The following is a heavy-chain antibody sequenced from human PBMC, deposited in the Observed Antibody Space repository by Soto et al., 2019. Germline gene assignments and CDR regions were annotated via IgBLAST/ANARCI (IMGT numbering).Heavy chain of an antibody. CDR1: VGSISSNGHY. Sequence: QVQLQESGPELVKPSQTLSLTCTVSVGSISSNGHYWTWIRQHPGKGLEWIAYIYYTGNTYYNPSLKSRLSISVDTSKNQFSLNFRSVTAADTAVYYCAREKWGYDSWGQGTLVTVSS. CDR3: AREKWGYDS. CDR2: IYYTGNT. D-gene: IGHD2-15*01. J-gene: IGHJ4*02. V-gene: IGHV4-31*03.